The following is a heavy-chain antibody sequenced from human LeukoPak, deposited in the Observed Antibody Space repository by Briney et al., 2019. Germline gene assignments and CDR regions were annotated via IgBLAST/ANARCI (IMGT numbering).Heavy chain of an antibody. D-gene: IGHD3-22*01. J-gene: IGHJ1*01. CDR1: GGTFSSYA. V-gene: IGHV1-2*04. CDR2: INPDSGGT. CDR3: ARGYYDSSDYEYFQH. Sequence: GSSVKVSCKASGGTFSSYAISWVRQAPGQGLEWMGWINPDSGGTNSAQKFQGWVTMTRDTSISTAYMELSRLRSDDTAVYYCARGYYDSSDYEYFQHWGQGTLVTVSS.